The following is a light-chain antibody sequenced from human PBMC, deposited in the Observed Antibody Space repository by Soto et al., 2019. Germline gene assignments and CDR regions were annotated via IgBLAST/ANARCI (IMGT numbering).Light chain of an antibody. CDR2: EDN. J-gene: IGLJ1*01. V-gene: IGLV6-57*01. CDR1: SGSIASNY. CDR3: QSYDSSFTSYV. Sequence: NFMLTQPHSVSESPGKTVTISCTRSSGSIASNYVQWYQQRPGSSPTTVIYEDNQRPSGVPDRFSGSIDSSSNSASLTISGLKTEDEADYYCQSYDSSFTSYVFGTGTKLTVL.